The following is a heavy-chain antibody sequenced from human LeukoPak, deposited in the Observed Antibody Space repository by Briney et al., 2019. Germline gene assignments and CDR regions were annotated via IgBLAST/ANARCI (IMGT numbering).Heavy chain of an antibody. CDR3: AKDGGSATAVDFDY. V-gene: IGHV3-30*02. Sequence: GGSLRLSCAASGFSFSYFGMRWVRQAPGKGLEWVAVIWDAEKNTYYADSVKGRFTISRDNSNNMLYLQMNSLRVEDTAVYYCAKDGGSATAVDFDYWGQGTLVTVSS. CDR1: GFSFSYFG. D-gene: IGHD2-15*01. CDR2: IWDAEKNT. J-gene: IGHJ4*02.